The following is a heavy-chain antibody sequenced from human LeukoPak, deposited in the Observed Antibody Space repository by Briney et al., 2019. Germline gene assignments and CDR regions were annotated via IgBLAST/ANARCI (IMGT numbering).Heavy chain of an antibody. CDR2: ISASRGIT. Sequence: PGGSLRLSCAASGFTFSTQGMHWVRQAPGMGLEWLSYISASRGITYYADSVKGRFTISRDNAKNSLYLQMNSLRAEDTAVYYCARGSLASGVVVYYYYYLDVWGKGTTVTVSS. D-gene: IGHD3-3*01. V-gene: IGHV3-48*01. CDR1: GFTFSTQG. CDR3: ARGSLASGVVVYYYYYLDV. J-gene: IGHJ6*03.